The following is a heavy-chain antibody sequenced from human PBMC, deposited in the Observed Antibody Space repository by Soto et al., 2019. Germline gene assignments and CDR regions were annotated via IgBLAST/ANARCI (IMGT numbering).Heavy chain of an antibody. V-gene: IGHV3-33*01. CDR2: IWYDGSNK. Sequence: GGSLRLSCAASGFTFSSYGMHWVRQAPGKGLEWVAVIWYDGSNKYYADSVKGRFTISRDNSKNTLYLQMNSLRAEDTAVYYCARGDGDWTYFDYWGQGTLVTVSS. CDR1: GFTFSSYG. D-gene: IGHD4-17*01. CDR3: ARGDGDWTYFDY. J-gene: IGHJ4*02.